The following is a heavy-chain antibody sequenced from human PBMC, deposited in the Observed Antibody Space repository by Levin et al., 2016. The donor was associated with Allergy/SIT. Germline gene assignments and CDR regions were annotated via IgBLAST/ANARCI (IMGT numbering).Heavy chain of an antibody. CDR3: ARSHSPLAAAGTSYYYYGMDV. Sequence: ASVKVSCKASGYTFTIYGISWVRQAPGQGLEWMGVIDPSGGGTTYAQKFQGRVTMTRDTSTSTVFMELSSLRSEDTAVYYCARSHSPLAAAGTSYYYYGMDVWGQGTTVTVSS. D-gene: IGHD6-13*01. CDR2: IDPSGGGT. V-gene: IGHV1-46*01. J-gene: IGHJ6*02. CDR1: GYTFTIYG.